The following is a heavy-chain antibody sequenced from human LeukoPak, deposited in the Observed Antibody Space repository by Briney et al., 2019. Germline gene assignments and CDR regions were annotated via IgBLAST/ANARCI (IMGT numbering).Heavy chain of an antibody. D-gene: IGHD2-15*01. Sequence: SETLSLTCTVSGGSFSSYYWSWIRQPPGKGLEWIGYIYYSGSTNYNPSLKSRVTISVDTSKNQFSLKPSSVTAADTAVYYCATMGGGYCSGGSCYPWFDPWGQGTLVTVSS. CDR2: IYYSGST. J-gene: IGHJ5*02. V-gene: IGHV4-59*08. CDR1: GGSFSSYY. CDR3: ATMGGGYCSGGSCYPWFDP.